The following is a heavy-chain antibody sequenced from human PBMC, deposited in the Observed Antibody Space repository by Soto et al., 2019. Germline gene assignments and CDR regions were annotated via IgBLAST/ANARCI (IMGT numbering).Heavy chain of an antibody. D-gene: IGHD3-22*01. J-gene: IGHJ4*02. CDR2: IYYSGST. Sequence: SETLSLTCTVSGGSISTYYWSWIRQPPGKGLEWIGFIYYSGSTHYNPSLKSRVTISLDTSKNQFSLMLSSVTAADTAVYYCARDSSGYYRVFDYWGQGTLVTAS. V-gene: IGHV4-59*01. CDR1: GGSISTYY. CDR3: ARDSSGYYRVFDY.